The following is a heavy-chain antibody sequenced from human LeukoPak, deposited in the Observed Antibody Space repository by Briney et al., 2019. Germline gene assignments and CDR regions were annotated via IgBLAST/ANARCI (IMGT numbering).Heavy chain of an antibody. CDR3: ARASAHYSGPVSYFNHYYYMDV. Sequence: SLRLACEASGFTFSDYAMHWVRQAPGKGLEWVTIISYDGSNKYYADSVKGRFTLSRDKSKNTLYVQMNSLRAEDTGVYYCARASAHYSGPVSYFNHYYYMDVWGKGTTVTVSS. CDR1: GFTFSDYA. D-gene: IGHD3-10*01. CDR2: ISYDGSNK. J-gene: IGHJ6*03. V-gene: IGHV3-30*04.